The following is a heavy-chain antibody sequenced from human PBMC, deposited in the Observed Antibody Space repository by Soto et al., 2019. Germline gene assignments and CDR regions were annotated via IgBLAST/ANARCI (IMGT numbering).Heavy chain of an antibody. D-gene: IGHD3-10*01. Sequence: QVQLQESGPGLVKPSETLSLSCGVSGGSISQYYWSWIRQPAGKGLEWIGRIYSGGSTNYNPSLESRVTMSVDTSKNQFSLKLSSVTAADTAVDYGARGPGGFGDFSLDYGGQGTLVTVSS. CDR1: GGSISQYY. CDR3: ARGPGGFGDFSLDY. J-gene: IGHJ4*02. V-gene: IGHV4-4*07. CDR2: IYSGGST.